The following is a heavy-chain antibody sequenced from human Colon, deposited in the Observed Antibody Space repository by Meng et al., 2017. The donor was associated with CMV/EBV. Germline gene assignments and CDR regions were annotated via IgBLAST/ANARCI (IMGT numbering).Heavy chain of an antibody. CDR2: INPNGGGT. J-gene: IGHJ4*02. Sequence: ASVKVSCKASGYTFTGYYLHWVRQAPGQGLEWIGWINPNGGGTDYARAFEGRVTISRDNSKNTLYLQMNSLRAEDTAVYYCAKDQWVGGSYTGSFDYWGQGTLVTVSS. V-gene: IGHV1-2*02. CDR3: AKDQWVGGSYTGSFDY. D-gene: IGHD1-26*01. CDR1: GYTFTGYY.